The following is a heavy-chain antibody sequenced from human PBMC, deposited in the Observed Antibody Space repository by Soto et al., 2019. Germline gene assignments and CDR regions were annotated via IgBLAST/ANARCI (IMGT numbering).Heavy chain of an antibody. CDR1: GFTFSSYA. CDR2: ISGSGGST. CDR3: AKQTIFRITIFGVVITNGMDV. D-gene: IGHD3-3*01. Sequence: HPGGSLRLSCAASGFTFSSYAMSWVRQAPGKGLEWVSAISGSGGSTYYADSVKGRFTISRDNSKNTLYLQMNSLRAEDTAVYYCAKQTIFRITIFGVVITNGMDVWGQGTTVTVSS. V-gene: IGHV3-23*01. J-gene: IGHJ6*02.